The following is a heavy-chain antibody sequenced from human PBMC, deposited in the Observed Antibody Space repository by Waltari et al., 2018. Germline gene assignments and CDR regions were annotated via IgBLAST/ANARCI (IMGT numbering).Heavy chain of an antibody. J-gene: IGHJ5*02. V-gene: IGHV4-34*01. Sequence: QLPPQQWGAGVVKPSETLSLTCAVYGSFTGYYWSWIRQPPGKGLEWIGQIKRNGDTSYKTSLKSRVTISADTSKNQVSLRLTSVTAADTAVYYCARGWQNSGTNDLWGPGSLVIVSS. CDR3: ARGWQNSGTNDL. D-gene: IGHD3-10*01. CDR1: GSFTGYY. CDR2: IKRNGDT.